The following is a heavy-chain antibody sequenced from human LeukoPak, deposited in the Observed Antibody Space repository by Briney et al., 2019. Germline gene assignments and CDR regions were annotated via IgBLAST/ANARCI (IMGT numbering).Heavy chain of an antibody. Sequence: PSETLSLTCTVSGGSISSYYWSWIRQPPGEGLEWIGYIYYSGSTNYNPSLKSRVTISVDTSKNQFSLKLSSVTAADTAVYYCAREGAADHHYFDYWGQGTLVTVSS. J-gene: IGHJ4*02. CDR1: GGSISSYY. V-gene: IGHV4-59*01. CDR3: AREGAADHHYFDY. CDR2: IYYSGST. D-gene: IGHD2-15*01.